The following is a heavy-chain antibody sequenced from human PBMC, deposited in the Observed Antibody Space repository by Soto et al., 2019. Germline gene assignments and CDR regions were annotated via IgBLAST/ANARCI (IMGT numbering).Heavy chain of an antibody. J-gene: IGHJ6*02. CDR3: ARVWSKVWPPTYGMDV. V-gene: IGHV1-46*01. CDR2: ITPSGGGT. D-gene: IGHD1-20*01. CDR1: GYTFTNYY. Sequence: VASVKVSCKASGYTFTNYYIHWVRQGPGQGLEWMGRITPSGGGTTYAQKFQGRVTMTKDTSRTTVYMELSSLTSEDTAVYYCARVWSKVWPPTYGMDVWGQGTTVTVSS.